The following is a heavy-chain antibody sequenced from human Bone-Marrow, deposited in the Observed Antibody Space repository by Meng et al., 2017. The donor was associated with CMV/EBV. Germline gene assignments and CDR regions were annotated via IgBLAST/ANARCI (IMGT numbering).Heavy chain of an antibody. Sequence: GESLKISCAASGFTFTDHWMTWVRQAPGKGLQWVANIKEDGTQKYDSASVRGRFTISRDNAKNSVYLQMNSLRVEDTAVYYCVRNSEGYSFPYGAPLDWWGRGTLVTVSS. CDR1: GFTFTDHW. CDR2: IKEDGTQK. V-gene: IGHV3-7*01. CDR3: VRNSEGYSFPYGAPLDW. J-gene: IGHJ4*01. D-gene: IGHD5-12*01.